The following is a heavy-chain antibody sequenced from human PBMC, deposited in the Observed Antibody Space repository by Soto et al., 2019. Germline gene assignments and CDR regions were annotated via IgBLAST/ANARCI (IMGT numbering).Heavy chain of an antibody. CDR2: MNPNSGNT. J-gene: IGHJ6*02. V-gene: IGHV1-8*01. Sequence: ASVKVSCKASGYTFTSYDINWVRQATGQGLEWMGWMNPNSGNTGYAQKFQGRVTMTRNTSISTAYMELSSLRSEDTAVYYCARGKVLLWFGEYYGMDVWGQGTTVTVSS. D-gene: IGHD3-10*01. CDR3: ARGKVLLWFGEYYGMDV. CDR1: GYTFTSYD.